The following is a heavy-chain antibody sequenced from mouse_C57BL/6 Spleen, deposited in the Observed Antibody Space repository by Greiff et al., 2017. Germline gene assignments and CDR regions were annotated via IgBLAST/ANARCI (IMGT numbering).Heavy chain of an antibody. CDR2: IYPGDGDT. CDR1: GYAFSSSW. CDR3: ALITTGVGGAMDY. V-gene: IGHV1-82*01. J-gene: IGHJ4*01. Sequence: VQLQQSGPELVKPGASVKISCKASGYAFSSSWMNWVKPRPGKGLEWIGRIYPGDGDTNYNGKFKGKATLTADKSSSTAYMQLSSLTSEDSAVYFCALITTGVGGAMDYWGQGTSVTVSS. D-gene: IGHD1-1*01.